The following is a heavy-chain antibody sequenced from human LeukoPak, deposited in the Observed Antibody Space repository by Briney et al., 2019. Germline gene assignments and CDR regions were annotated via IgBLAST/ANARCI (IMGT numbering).Heavy chain of an antibody. CDR2: IYGGGNI. D-gene: IGHD5-24*01. V-gene: IGHV3-53*01. CDR1: GFTVSSNY. J-gene: IGHJ4*02. CDR3: ARGAGYNYPYYFDY. Sequence: GGSLRLSCAASGFTVSSNYMNWVRQAPGKGLEWVSVIYGGGNIYYADSVKGRFTISRDNSKNTLCLQMNSLRAEDTAVYYCARGAGYNYPYYFDYWGQGTLVTVSS.